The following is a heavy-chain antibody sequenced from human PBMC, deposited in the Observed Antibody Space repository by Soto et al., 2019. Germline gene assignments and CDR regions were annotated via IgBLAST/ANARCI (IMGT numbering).Heavy chain of an antibody. V-gene: IGHV4-30-4*01. CDR2: IDYSGST. CDR1: GGSISSGDYY. CDR3: ARDRLPREFDP. D-gene: IGHD6-25*01. Sequence: TLSLTCTVSGGSISSGDYYWSWIRQPPGKGLEWIGYIDYSGSTYYNPSLKSRVTISVDTSQNQFSLKLSSVTAAGTAVYYCARDRLPREFDPWGQGTLVTVSS. J-gene: IGHJ5*02.